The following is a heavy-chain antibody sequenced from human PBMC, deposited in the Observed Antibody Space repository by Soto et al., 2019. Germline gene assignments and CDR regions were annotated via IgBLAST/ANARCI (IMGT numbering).Heavy chain of an antibody. CDR1: GFTFTSSA. D-gene: IGHD6-19*01. J-gene: IGHJ4*02. CDR2: IVVGSGNT. Sequence: AASVKVSCKASGFTFTSSAVQWVRQARGQRLEWIGWIVVGSGNTNYAQKFQERVTITRDMSTSTAYMELSSLRSEDTAVYYCAAGSSGWYPGSFGYWGQGTLVTVS. CDR3: AAGSSGWYPGSFGY. V-gene: IGHV1-58*01.